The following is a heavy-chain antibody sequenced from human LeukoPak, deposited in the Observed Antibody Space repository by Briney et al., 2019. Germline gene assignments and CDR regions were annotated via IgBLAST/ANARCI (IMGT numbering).Heavy chain of an antibody. CDR1: GFTFSTYG. V-gene: IGHV3-33*01. D-gene: IGHD1-26*01. J-gene: IGHJ4*02. Sequence: GRSLRLSCAAAGFTFSTYGLRWVRQAPGKGLEWVAVIWNDGSVRYYADSVKGRFTISRDNSKNTLYLQMNNLRAEDTAVYYCARASGSYDYRGQGTLVTVSS. CDR3: ARASGSYDY. CDR2: IWNDGSVR.